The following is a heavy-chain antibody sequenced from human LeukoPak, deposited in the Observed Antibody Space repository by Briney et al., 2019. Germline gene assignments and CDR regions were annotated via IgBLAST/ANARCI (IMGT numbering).Heavy chain of an antibody. Sequence: GGSLRLSCAASGFTFSSYGMHWVRQAPGKGLEWVAVIWYDGSNKYYADSVKGRFTISRDNSKNTLYLQVNSLRAEDTAVYYCAKDRKDHTALDYWGQGTLVTVSS. CDR2: IWYDGSNK. J-gene: IGHJ4*02. CDR3: AKDRKDHTALDY. CDR1: GFTFSSYG. V-gene: IGHV3-33*06. D-gene: IGHD5-18*01.